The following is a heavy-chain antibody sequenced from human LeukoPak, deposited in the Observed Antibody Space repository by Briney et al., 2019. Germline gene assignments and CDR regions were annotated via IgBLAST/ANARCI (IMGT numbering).Heavy chain of an antibody. CDR2: IYYSGST. D-gene: IGHD3-16*01. J-gene: IGHJ4*02. CDR1: GGSISSSSYY. V-gene: IGHV4-39*02. Sequence: SETLSLTCTVSGGSISSSSYYWGWIRQPPGKGLEWIGSIYYSGSTYYNPSLKSRVTISVDTSKNQFSLKLTSVTAADTAVYYCARDARFGDPGYWGQGTLVSVSS. CDR3: ARDARFGDPGY.